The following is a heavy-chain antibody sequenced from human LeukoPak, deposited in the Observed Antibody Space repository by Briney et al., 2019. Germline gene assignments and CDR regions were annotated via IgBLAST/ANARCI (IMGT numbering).Heavy chain of an antibody. Sequence: SETLSLTCTVSGGSISSYYWSWIRQPPGKGLEWIGYIYYSGSTNYNPSLKSRVTISVDTSKNQISLRLTSVTATDTAMYYCARQTGSGLFTLPGGQGTLVTVSS. D-gene: IGHD3/OR15-3a*01. CDR3: ARQTGSGLFTLP. V-gene: IGHV4-59*08. CDR2: IYYSGST. J-gene: IGHJ4*02. CDR1: GGSISSYY.